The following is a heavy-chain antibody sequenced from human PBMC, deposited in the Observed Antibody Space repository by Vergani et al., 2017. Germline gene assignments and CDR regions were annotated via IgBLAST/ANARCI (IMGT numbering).Heavy chain of an antibody. CDR3: ARHRGSGGFFPSSYFYGMDV. Sequence: QVQLQESGPGLVKPSATLTLTCDVSASSIMTNPYWGWFRQSPGKGLEWIGCIHHSGATLYNSSLKSRVAISIVSSSKFSQRLTSVTAADTATYYCARHRGSGGFFPSSYFYGMDVWGHGTTVTVSS. CDR2: IHHSGAT. J-gene: IGHJ6*02. D-gene: IGHD3-10*01. V-gene: IGHV4-38-2*01. CDR1: ASSIMTNPY.